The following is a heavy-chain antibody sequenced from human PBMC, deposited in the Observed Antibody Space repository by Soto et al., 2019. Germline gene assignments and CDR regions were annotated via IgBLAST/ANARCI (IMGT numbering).Heavy chain of an antibody. CDR3: ARIPPYGDYVIDY. J-gene: IGHJ4*02. CDR1: GLTGVDNC. V-gene: IGHV3-66*01. Sequence: GGSHRLSCRAAGLTGVDNCRSWVRQAPGKGLEWVSVIYSGGSTYYADSVKGRFTISRDNSKNTLYLQMNSLRAEDTAVYYCARIPPYGDYVIDYWGQGTLVTVSS. CDR2: IYSGGST. D-gene: IGHD4-17*01.